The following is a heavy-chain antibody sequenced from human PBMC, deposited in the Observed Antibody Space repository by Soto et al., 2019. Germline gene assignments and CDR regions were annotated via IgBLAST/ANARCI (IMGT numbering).Heavy chain of an antibody. CDR3: AKTKTDRLGPLGATWGVFDY. V-gene: IGHV3-23*01. Sequence: EVQLLESGGGLVQPGGSLRLSCAASGFTFSSYAMSWVRQAPGKGLEWVSAMSGSGGSTYYADSVKGRFTISRDNSKNTLYLQMNSLRAEDTAVYYCAKTKTDRLGPLGATWGVFDYWGQGTLVTVSS. J-gene: IGHJ4*02. CDR1: GFTFSSYA. CDR2: MSGSGGST. D-gene: IGHD1-26*01.